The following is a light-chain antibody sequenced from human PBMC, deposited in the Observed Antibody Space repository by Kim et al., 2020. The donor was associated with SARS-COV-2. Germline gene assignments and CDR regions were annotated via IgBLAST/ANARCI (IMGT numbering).Light chain of an antibody. CDR3: AGWDDKLSSVV. V-gene: IGLV1-47*01. CDR2: RNT. J-gene: IGLJ2*01. Sequence: QSVLTQPPSASGTPGQRVTISCSGSTSNIGTNYVFWYQQLPGAAPKLLIYRNTQRPSGVPDRFSGSKSGSSASLVISGLRSEDGADYYCAGWDDKLSSVVFGGGTQLTVL. CDR1: TSNIGTNY.